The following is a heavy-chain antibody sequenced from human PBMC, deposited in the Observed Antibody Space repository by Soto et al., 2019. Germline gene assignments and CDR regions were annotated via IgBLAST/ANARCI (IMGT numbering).Heavy chain of an antibody. V-gene: IGHV4-31*03. CDR3: AREGRYDFWSGRPFDY. J-gene: IGHJ4*02. CDR1: GGSISSGGYY. D-gene: IGHD3-3*01. Sequence: PSETLSLTCTVSGGSISSGGYYWSWIRQHPGKGLEWIGYIYYSGSTYYNPSLKSRVTISVDTSKNQFSLKLSSVTAADTAVYYCAREGRYDFWSGRPFDYWGQGTLVTVSS. CDR2: IYYSGST.